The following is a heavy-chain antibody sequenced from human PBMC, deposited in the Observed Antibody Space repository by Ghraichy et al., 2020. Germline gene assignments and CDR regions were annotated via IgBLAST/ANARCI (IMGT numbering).Heavy chain of an antibody. V-gene: IGHV3-53*01. J-gene: IGHJ6*02. CDR3: ARHLLYDFWSGYLGMDV. Sequence: GESLNISCAASGFTVSSNYMSWVRQAPGKGLEWVSVIYSGGSTYYADSVKGRFTISRDNSKNTLYLQMNSLRAEDTAVYYCARHLLYDFWSGYLGMDVWGQGTTVTVSS. CDR2: IYSGGST. D-gene: IGHD3-3*01. CDR1: GFTVSSNY.